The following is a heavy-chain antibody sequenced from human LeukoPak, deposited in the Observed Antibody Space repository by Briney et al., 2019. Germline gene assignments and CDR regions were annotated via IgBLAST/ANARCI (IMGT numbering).Heavy chain of an antibody. CDR2: INPNSGGT. V-gene: IGHV1-2*02. CDR3: ASDSSGYYRPLDY. D-gene: IGHD3-22*01. Sequence: ASVKVSCKASGYTFTGYYMHWVRQAPGQGLEWMGWINPNSGGTNYAQKFQGRFTMTRDTSISTAYMELSRLRSDDTAVYYCASDSSGYYRPLDYWGQGTLVTVSS. CDR1: GYTFTGYY. J-gene: IGHJ4*02.